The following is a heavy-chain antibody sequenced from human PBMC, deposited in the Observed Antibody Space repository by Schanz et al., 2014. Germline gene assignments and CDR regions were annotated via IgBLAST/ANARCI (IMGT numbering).Heavy chain of an antibody. V-gene: IGHV3-49*02. J-gene: IGHJ4*02. CDR2: IRSKTYGGTT. CDR1: GFTFENFP. D-gene: IGHD3-22*01. Sequence: VQLVESGGGLVEPGQSLRLSCTVSGFTFENFPMSWFRQAPGKGLERVGLIRSKTYGGTTEYAASVIGRFTISRDDSRGIAYLQMDSLKTEDTAKYFCTRGLGTMIVAVFDHWAQGTQVIVSP. CDR3: TRGLGTMIVAVFDH.